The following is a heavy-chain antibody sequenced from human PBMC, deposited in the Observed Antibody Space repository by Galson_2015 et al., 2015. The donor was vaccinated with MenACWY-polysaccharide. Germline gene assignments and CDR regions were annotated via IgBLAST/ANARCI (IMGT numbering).Heavy chain of an antibody. CDR3: AKDGVSANGVYDWFDP. V-gene: IGHV3-23*01. Sequence: SLRLSCAASGFTFSNYAMSWVRQAPGKGLEWVSTIEGDGSGTFYADSVKGRFTISKDNSKNTLCLQMNSLRAGDTATYFCAKDGVSANGVYDWFDPWGQGTLVTVSS. CDR1: GFTFSNYA. CDR2: IEGDGSGT. D-gene: IGHD2-8*01. J-gene: IGHJ5*02.